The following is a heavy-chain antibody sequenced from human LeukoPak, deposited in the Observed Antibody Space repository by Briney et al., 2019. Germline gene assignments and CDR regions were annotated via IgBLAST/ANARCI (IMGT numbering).Heavy chain of an antibody. D-gene: IGHD3-3*01. J-gene: IGHJ5*02. CDR2: IYTSGST. CDR3: ARDPYLEWLPNWFDP. CDR1: GGSISSYY. Sequence: PSETLSLTCTVSGGSISSYYWSWIRQPAGKGLEWIGRIYTSGSTDYNPSLKSRVTMSVDTSKNQFSLKLSSVTAADRAVYYCARDPYLEWLPNWFDPWGQGTLVTVSS. V-gene: IGHV4-4*07.